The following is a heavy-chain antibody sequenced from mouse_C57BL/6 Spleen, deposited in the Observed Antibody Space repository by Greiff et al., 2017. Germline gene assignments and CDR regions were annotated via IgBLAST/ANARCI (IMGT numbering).Heavy chain of an antibody. CDR2: FYPGSGSI. D-gene: IGHD1-1*01. J-gene: IGHJ4*01. CDR1: GYTFTEYT. V-gene: IGHV1-62-2*01. Sequence: QVQLKESGAELVKPGASVKLSCKASGYTFTEYTIHWVKQRSGQGLEWIGWFYPGSGSIKYNEKFKDKATLTADKSSSTVYMELSRLTSEDSAVYFCARDEEGHYYGTPYYAMDYWGQGTSVTVSS. CDR3: ARDEEGHYYGTPYYAMDY.